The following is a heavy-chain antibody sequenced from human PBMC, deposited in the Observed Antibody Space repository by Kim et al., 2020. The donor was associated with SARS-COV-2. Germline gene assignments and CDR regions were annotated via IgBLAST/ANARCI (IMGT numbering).Heavy chain of an antibody. CDR1: GFTFSSYA. CDR3: AKSRSKAAAGIDLSPPGGY. V-gene: IGHV3-23*01. CDR2: ISGSGGST. D-gene: IGHD6-13*01. Sequence: GGSLRLSCAASGFTFSSYAMSWVRQAPGKGLEWVSAISGSGGSTYYADSVKGRFTISRDNSKNTLYLQMNSLRAEDTAVYYCAKSRSKAAAGIDLSPPGGYWGQGTLVTVSS. J-gene: IGHJ4*02.